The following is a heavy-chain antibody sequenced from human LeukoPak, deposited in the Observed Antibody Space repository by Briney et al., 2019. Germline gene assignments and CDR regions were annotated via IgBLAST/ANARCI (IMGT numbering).Heavy chain of an antibody. CDR1: GFTFVDYA. Sequence: PGGSLRLSGAASGFTFVDYAMHWVRQAPGKGLEGVSGISWNSGSIGYADSVKGRFTISRDNAKNSLYLQMNSLRAEDTALYYCAKGYCSSTSCSMDYWGQGTLVTVSS. D-gene: IGHD2-2*01. CDR2: ISWNSGSI. V-gene: IGHV3-9*01. J-gene: IGHJ4*02. CDR3: AKGYCSSTSCSMDY.